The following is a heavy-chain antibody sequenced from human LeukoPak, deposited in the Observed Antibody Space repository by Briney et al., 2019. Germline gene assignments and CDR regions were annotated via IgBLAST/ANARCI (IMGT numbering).Heavy chain of an antibody. CDR1: GGTFSSYA. V-gene: IGHV1-69*04. J-gene: IGHJ6*02. CDR2: IIPIFGIA. Sequence: SVKVSCKASGGTFSSYAISWVRQAPGQGLEWMGRIIPIFGIANYAQKFQGRVTITADKSTSTAYMELSSLRSEDTAVYYCARAGSGDYYYYGTDVWGQGTTVTVSS. D-gene: IGHD3-10*01. CDR3: ARAGSGDYYYYGTDV.